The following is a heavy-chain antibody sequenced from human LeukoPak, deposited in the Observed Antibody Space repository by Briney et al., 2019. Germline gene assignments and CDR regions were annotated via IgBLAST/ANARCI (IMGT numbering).Heavy chain of an antibody. V-gene: IGHV3-30*18. CDR3: AKETNTETLDY. CDR2: ISYDGSNK. CDR1: GFTFSSYG. Sequence: GRSLRLSCAASGFTFSSYGMHWVRQAPGKGLEWVAVISYDGSNKYYADSVKGRFTISRDNSKNTLYLQMNSLRAEDTAVYYCAKETNTETLDYWGQGTLVTVSS. J-gene: IGHJ4*02. D-gene: IGHD2-8*02.